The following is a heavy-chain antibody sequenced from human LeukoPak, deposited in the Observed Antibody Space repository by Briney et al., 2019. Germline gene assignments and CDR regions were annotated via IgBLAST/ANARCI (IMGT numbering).Heavy chain of an antibody. J-gene: IGHJ4*02. CDR3: VSFYETY. CDR1: GNYL. V-gene: IGHV3-74*01. D-gene: IGHD2/OR15-2a*01. Sequence: PGGSLRLSCAASGNYLMHWVRQAPGKGLGGGSHINSAGSWRSYADSVKGRFTISKDNAKNTLYLQMNSLRAEDTAVYYCVSFYETYWGRGTLVTVSS. CDR2: INSAGSWR.